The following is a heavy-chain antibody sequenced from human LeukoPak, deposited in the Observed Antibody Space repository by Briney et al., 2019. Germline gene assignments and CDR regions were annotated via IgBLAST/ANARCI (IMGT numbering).Heavy chain of an antibody. J-gene: IGHJ4*02. CDR2: INPSGGST. CDR1: GYTFTSHY. D-gene: IGHD2-2*01. Sequence: GASMKVSCKASGYTFTSHYMHWVRQAPGQGLEWMGIINPSGGSTSYAQKFQGRVTMTRDTSISTAYMELSRLRSDDTAVYYCARVHCSSTSCYFFDYWGQGTLVTVPS. V-gene: IGHV1-46*01. CDR3: ARVHCSSTSCYFFDY.